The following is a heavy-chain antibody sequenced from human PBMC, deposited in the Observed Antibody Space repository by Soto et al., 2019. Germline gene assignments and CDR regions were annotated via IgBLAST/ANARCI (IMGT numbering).Heavy chain of an antibody. V-gene: IGHV4-31*03. J-gene: IGHJ4*02. CDR2: IYYSGST. D-gene: IGHD3-22*01. CDR1: GGSISSGGYY. Sequence: TLETLPLTCTVSGGSISSGGYYWSWIRKHPGKGLEWIGYIYYSGSTYYNPSLKSRVTISVDTSKNQFSLKLSSVTAADTAVYYCAREGDYYDSSGIFDYWGQGTLVTVSS. CDR3: AREGDYYDSSGIFDY.